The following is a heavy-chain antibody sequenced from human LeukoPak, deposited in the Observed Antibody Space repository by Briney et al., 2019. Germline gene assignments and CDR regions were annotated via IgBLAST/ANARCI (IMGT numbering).Heavy chain of an antibody. J-gene: IGHJ4*02. CDR1: GGSFSNYY. Sequence: PSETLSLTCAVFGGSFSNYYWTWIRQPPGKGLEWIGEINHDGRTNYNTSLKSRLTMSVDTSNNQFSLKLSSVTAADTAVYYRARGTDGLDFWGQGTLVTVSS. CDR3: ARGTDGLDF. V-gene: IGHV4-34*01. CDR2: INHDGRT.